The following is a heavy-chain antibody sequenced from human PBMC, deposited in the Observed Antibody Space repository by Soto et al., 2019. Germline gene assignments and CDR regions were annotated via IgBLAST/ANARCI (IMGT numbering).Heavy chain of an antibody. CDR1: GFTFSSYS. J-gene: IGHJ4*02. Sequence: EVQLVEYGGGLVKPGGSLRLSCAASGFTFSSYSMNWVRQAPGKGLEWVSSISSSSSYIYYADSVKGRFTISRDNAKNSLYLQMNSLRAEDTAVYYCARVIRGSYRPADYWGQGTLVTVSS. D-gene: IGHD3-16*02. V-gene: IGHV3-21*01. CDR2: ISSSSSYI. CDR3: ARVIRGSYRPADY.